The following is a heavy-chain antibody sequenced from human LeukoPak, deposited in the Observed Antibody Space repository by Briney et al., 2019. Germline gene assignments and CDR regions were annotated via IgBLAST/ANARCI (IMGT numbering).Heavy chain of an antibody. V-gene: IGHV3-23*01. CDR2: ISGSGGGT. CDR3: AKDPPSVVVAATPDY. CDR1: GFTFSSYA. D-gene: IGHD2-15*01. J-gene: IGHJ4*02. Sequence: GGSLRLSCAASGFTFSSYAMGSVRQAPGKGLEWVSAISGSGGGTYYADSVKGRFTISRDNSKNTLYLQMNSLRAEDTAVYYCAKDPPSVVVAATPDYWGQGTLVTVSS.